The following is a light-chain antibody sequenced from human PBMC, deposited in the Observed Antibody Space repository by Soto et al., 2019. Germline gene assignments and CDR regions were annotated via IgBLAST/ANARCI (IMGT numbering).Light chain of an antibody. CDR3: QKYNNWPYT. Sequence: DIMMTQSPATLSVSPGEGVALSCRASQSVFTNLAWYQQKPGQAPRLLISGASSRATGIPARFSGSGSGTEFTLTISSLQSEDFAVYYCQKYNNWPYTFGQGTKLEIK. V-gene: IGKV3-15*01. CDR2: GAS. CDR1: QSVFTN. J-gene: IGKJ2*01.